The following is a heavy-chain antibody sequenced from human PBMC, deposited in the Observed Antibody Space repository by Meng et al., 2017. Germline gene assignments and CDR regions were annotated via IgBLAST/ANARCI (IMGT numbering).Heavy chain of an antibody. V-gene: IGHV1-8*01. CDR1: GYTFNSYD. CDR2: MNPNSGNT. J-gene: IGHJ5*02. D-gene: IGHD6-13*01. CDR3: ARQYSSSWYWFDP. Sequence: QVQLVQSGGEVKKPGASVKVSCKASGYTFNSYDINWVRQATGQGLEWMGWMNPNSGNTGYAQKFQGRVTMTRNTSISTAYMELSSLRSEDTAVYYCARQYSSSWYWFDPWGQGTLVTVSS.